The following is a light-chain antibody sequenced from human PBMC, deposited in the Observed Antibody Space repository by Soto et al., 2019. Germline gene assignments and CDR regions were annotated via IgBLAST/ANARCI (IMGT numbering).Light chain of an antibody. V-gene: IGLV3-21*02. CDR3: QVWDSGSAHVV. Sequence: SYELTQPTSVSVAPGQTARITCGGYTIGSKSVHWYQQRPGQAPMLVVYGDSDRPSGIPDRFSGSKSENTATLTISRVEGGDEADYYCQVWDSGSAHVVFGGGTQLTVL. J-gene: IGLJ2*01. CDR2: GDS. CDR1: TIGSKS.